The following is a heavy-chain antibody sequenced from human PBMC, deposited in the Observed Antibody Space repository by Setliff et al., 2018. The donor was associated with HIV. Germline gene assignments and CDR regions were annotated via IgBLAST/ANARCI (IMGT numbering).Heavy chain of an antibody. V-gene: IGHV1-8*01. CDR3: ATQRDIVMVPGQGGFDI. CDR1: GYTFTSYD. J-gene: IGHJ3*02. D-gene: IGHD2-2*01. Sequence: GASVKVSCKASGYTFTSYDINWVRQATGQGLEWMGWMSPNSGNAGYAQRFQGRVTMTRNTSISTAYMELSSLRSEDTAVYYCATQRDIVMVPGQGGFDIWAQGTMVTVSS. CDR2: MSPNSGNA.